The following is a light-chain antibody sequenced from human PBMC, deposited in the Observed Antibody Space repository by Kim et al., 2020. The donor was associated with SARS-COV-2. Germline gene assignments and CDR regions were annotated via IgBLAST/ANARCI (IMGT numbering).Light chain of an antibody. V-gene: IGKV3-20*01. CDR2: GAS. CDR1: QSVSSSY. J-gene: IGKJ3*01. CDR3: QQYGSPPFT. Sequence: SPGERATLSCRASQSVSSSYLAWYQQKPGQAPRLLIYGASSRATGIPDRFSGSGSGTDFTLTISRLEPEDFAVYYCQQYGSPPFTFGPGTKVDIK.